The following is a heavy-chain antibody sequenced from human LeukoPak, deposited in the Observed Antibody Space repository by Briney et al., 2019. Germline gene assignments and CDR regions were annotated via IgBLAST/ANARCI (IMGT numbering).Heavy chain of an antibody. J-gene: IGHJ4*02. CDR1: GFTLSSNS. CDR2: IYSDNT. D-gene: IGHD3-16*01. Sequence: PGGSLRLSCAASGFTLSSNSMSWVRQAPGKGLEWVSFIYSDNTHYSDSVKGRFTISRDNSMNTLYLQMNSLRAEDTAVYYCARRAGAYPHPYDYWGQGTLVTVSS. V-gene: IGHV3-53*01. CDR3: ARRAGAYPHPYDY.